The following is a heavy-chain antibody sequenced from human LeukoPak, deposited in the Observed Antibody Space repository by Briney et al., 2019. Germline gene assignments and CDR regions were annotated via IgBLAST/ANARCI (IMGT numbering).Heavy chain of an antibody. CDR1: GFTFSDYY. CDR2: IYHSG. J-gene: IGHJ5*02. D-gene: IGHD4-17*01. Sequence: LRLSCAASGFTFSDYYMSWIRQHPGKGLEWIGYIYHSGTISVDTSKNQFSLKLSSVTAADTAVYYCARDCRYGDYCSGHWLDPWGQGTLVTVSS. CDR3: ARDCRYGDYCSGHWLDP. V-gene: IGHV4-31*02.